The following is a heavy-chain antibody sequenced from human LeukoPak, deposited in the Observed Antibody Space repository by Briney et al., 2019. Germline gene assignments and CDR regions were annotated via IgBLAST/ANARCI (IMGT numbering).Heavy chain of an antibody. CDR3: AKGDY. CDR1: GFTFSTYN. Sequence: PGGSLRLSCAAPGFTFSTYNMHWVRQAPGKGLEWVAFIQNDGNNKYYAESVKGRFTISRDNSKNTLYLQMNSLRAEDTAVYYCAKGDYWGQGTLVSVSS. V-gene: IGHV3-30*02. CDR2: IQNDGNNK. J-gene: IGHJ4*02.